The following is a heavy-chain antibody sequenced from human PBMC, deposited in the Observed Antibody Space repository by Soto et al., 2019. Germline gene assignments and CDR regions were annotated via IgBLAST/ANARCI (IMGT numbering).Heavy chain of an antibody. CDR1: GGSISSSSYY. V-gene: IGHV4-39*01. J-gene: IGHJ1*01. CDR3: ARVAVAGRRQGYFQH. D-gene: IGHD6-19*01. Sequence: LSLTCTVSGGSISSSSYYWGWIRQPPGKGLEWIGSIYYSGSTYYNPSLKSRVTISVDTTKNQFSLKLSSVTAADTAVYYCARVAVAGRRQGYFQHWGQGTLVTVSS. CDR2: IYYSGST.